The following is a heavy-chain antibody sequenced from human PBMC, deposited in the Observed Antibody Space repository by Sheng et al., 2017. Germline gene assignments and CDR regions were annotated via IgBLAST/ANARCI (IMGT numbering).Heavy chain of an antibody. CDR3: ARGTDKGYYYMDV. CDR2: INPVXVA. Sequence: QVQLVQSGAEVKXPGASVKVSCKASGYTFTSYYMHWVRQAPGQGLEWMGIINPVXVAQASTEVPGQSHHDQGHVHEHSLHGAEQPENLEDTAVYYCARGTDKGYYYMDVWGKGT. D-gene: IGHD1-1*01. CDR1: GYTFTSYY. V-gene: IGHV1-46*01. J-gene: IGHJ6*03.